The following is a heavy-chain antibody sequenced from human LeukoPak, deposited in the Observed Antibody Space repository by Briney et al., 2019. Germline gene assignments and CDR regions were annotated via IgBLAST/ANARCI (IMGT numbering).Heavy chain of an antibody. J-gene: IGHJ4*02. CDR1: RASISTYY. V-gene: IGHV4-59*01. Sequence: SETLSLTCTVSRASISTYYWSWIRQPPGKGLEWIGHIYYSGTTNYNPSLKGRVTMSVDTSKNQFSLRLSSVTAADTAVYYCARGSDFGDYWGQGTLVTVSS. CDR3: ARGSDFGDY. D-gene: IGHD4-17*01. CDR2: IYYSGTT.